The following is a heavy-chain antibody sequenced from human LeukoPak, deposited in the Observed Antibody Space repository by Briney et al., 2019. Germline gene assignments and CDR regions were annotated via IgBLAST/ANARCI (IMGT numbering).Heavy chain of an antibody. J-gene: IGHJ4*02. Sequence: GGSLRLSCAASGFTVSSNYMSWVRQAPGKGLEWVSSISSSSSYIYYADSVKGRFTISRDNAKNSLYLQMNSLRAEDTAVYYCASSVAVAGSAGPAFDYWGQGTLVTVSS. CDR2: ISSSSSYI. CDR1: GFTVSSNY. CDR3: ASSVAVAGSAGPAFDY. V-gene: IGHV3-21*01. D-gene: IGHD6-19*01.